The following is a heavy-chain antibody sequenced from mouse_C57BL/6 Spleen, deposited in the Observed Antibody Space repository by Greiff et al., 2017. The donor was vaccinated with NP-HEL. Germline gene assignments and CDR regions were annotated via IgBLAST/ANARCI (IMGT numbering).Heavy chain of an antibody. Sequence: VQLQQSGAELVRPGASVKLSCKASGYTFTDYYINWVKQRPGQGLEWIARIYPGSGNTYYNEKFKGKATLTAEKSSSTAYMQLSSLTSEDSAVYVCARRNYYGSSYEGAMDYWGQGTSVTVSS. CDR1: GYTFTDYY. V-gene: IGHV1-76*01. CDR3: ARRNYYGSSYEGAMDY. CDR2: IYPGSGNT. D-gene: IGHD1-1*01. J-gene: IGHJ4*01.